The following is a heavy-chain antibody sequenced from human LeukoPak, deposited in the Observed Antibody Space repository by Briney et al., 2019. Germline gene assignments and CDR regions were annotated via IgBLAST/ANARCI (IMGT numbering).Heavy chain of an antibody. D-gene: IGHD3/OR15-3a*01. J-gene: IGHJ4*02. CDR3: ARVVEDWGTQFFDY. CDR2: IYYSGST. CDR1: GGSISSSSYY. Sequence: SETLYLTCTVSGGSISSSSYYWGRIRQPPGKGLEWIGSIYYSGSTYYNPSLKSRVTISVDTSKNQFSLKLSSVTAADTAVYYCARVVEDWGTQFFDYWGQGTLVTVSS. V-gene: IGHV4-39*07.